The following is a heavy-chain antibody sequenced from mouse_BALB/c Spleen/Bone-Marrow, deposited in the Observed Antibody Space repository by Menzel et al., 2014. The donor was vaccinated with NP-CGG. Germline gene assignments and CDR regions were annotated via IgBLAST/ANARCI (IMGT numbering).Heavy chain of an antibody. CDR3: ARDINYDIYWYFDD. V-gene: IGHV7-3*02. CDR2: IRNKANGYTT. CDR1: GFTFTDYY. Sequence: EVQLQQSGGGLVQPGGSLRLSCATSGFTFTDYYMSWVRQPPGKALEWLGFIRNKANGYTTEYSASVKGRFTISRDNSQSILYRQMNTLRAEDSATYYCARDINYDIYWYFDDWGAGTTVTVSS. D-gene: IGHD2-4*01. J-gene: IGHJ1*01.